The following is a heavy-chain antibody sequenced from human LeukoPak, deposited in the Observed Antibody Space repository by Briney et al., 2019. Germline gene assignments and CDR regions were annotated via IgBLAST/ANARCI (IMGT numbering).Heavy chain of an antibody. Sequence: SVKLSCKASGGTFSSYAISWVRQGPGPGLEWMGGIIPIFGTANYAQKFQGRVTITADESTSTAYMELSSLRSEDTAVYYCARYYDILTGSIPQPPGYYYYYGMDVWGKGTTVTVSS. V-gene: IGHV1-69*13. CDR2: IIPIFGTA. D-gene: IGHD3-9*01. CDR1: GGTFSSYA. CDR3: ARYYDILTGSIPQPPGYYYYYGMDV. J-gene: IGHJ6*04.